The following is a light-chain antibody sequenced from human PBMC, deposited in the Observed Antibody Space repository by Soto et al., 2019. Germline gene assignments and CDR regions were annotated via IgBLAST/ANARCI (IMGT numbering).Light chain of an antibody. CDR1: QSISSTY. J-gene: IGKJ1*01. V-gene: IGKV3-20*01. CDR3: QQYFASSWT. CDR2: AAS. Sequence: EIVLTQSPGTLSLSPGERATLSCRASQSISSTYLAWYRQKSGQAPRLLIYAASSRATGIPDRFSGSGSGTDFTLTISRLEPEDFAVYYCQQYFASSWTFGQEPKVDIK.